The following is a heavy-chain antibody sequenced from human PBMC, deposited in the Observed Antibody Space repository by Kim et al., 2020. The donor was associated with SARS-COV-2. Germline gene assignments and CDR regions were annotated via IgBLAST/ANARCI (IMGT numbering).Heavy chain of an antibody. V-gene: IGHV4-59*08. CDR3: ARGFDR. CDR1: GGSISSYY. J-gene: IGHJ2*01. Sequence: SETLSLTCTVSGGSISSYYWSWIRQPPGKGLEWIGYIYYSGSTNYNPSLKSRVTISVDTSKNQFSLKLSSVTAADTAVYSCARGFDRWGRGTLVTVSS. CDR2: IYYSGST.